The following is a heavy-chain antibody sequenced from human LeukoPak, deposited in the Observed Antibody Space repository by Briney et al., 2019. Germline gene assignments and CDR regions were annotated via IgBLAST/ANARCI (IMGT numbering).Heavy chain of an antibody. D-gene: IGHD3-3*01. J-gene: IGHJ4*02. CDR2: ISSSGSTT. V-gene: IGHV3-11*04. Sequence: GGSLRLSCAASGFTVSSDYMSWVRQAPGKGLEWVSHISSSGSTTYYADSVKGRFTISRDNAKNSLYLQMNSLRAEDTAVYYCARDLLSFGVVIPMDHWGQGTLVTVSS. CDR3: ARDLLSFGVVIPMDH. CDR1: GFTVSSDY.